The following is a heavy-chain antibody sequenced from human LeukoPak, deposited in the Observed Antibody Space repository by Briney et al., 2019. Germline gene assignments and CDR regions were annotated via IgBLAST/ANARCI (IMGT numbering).Heavy chain of an antibody. CDR3: ARGGCSGGSCYSSWFDP. CDR1: GYSFYDFY. D-gene: IGHD2-15*01. J-gene: IGHJ5*02. CDR2: IDPNSGGR. Sequence: ASVKVSCKPSGYSFYDFYIHWVRQAPGQGLEWMGRIDPNSGGRNYAQKFQGRVTMTRDTSSSTAYMVLSSLTSDDTAVYYCARGGCSGGSCYSSWFDPWGQGTLVSVSS. V-gene: IGHV1-2*02.